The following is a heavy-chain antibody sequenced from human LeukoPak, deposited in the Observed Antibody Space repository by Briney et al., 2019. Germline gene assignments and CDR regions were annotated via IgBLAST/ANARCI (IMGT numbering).Heavy chain of an antibody. J-gene: IGHJ4*02. D-gene: IGHD3-3*01. Sequence: SETLSLTCTVSGGSISGYYWNGVRQSPGKGLEWGGYIYYSGITNYNPSLKSRVTISGDTSKNQFSLKLTSVTAADPAIYHCARENPGPLEWLPLLDYYFDYWGQGTLVPVSS. CDR2: IYYSGIT. CDR1: GGSISGYY. V-gene: IGHV4-59*01. CDR3: ARENPGPLEWLPLLDYYFDY.